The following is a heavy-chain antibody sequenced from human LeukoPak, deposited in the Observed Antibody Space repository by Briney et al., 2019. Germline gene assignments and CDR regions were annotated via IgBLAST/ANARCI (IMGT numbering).Heavy chain of an antibody. Sequence: SGGSLRLSCAASGFTFSSYAMSWVRQAPGKGLEWVAVIWYDGSNKYYADSVKGRFTISRDNSKNTLSLQMNSLRAEDTAVYYCARFLYSSGLDYWGQGTLVAVSS. CDR2: IWYDGSNK. CDR3: ARFLYSSGLDY. J-gene: IGHJ4*02. D-gene: IGHD6-19*01. CDR1: GFTFSSYA. V-gene: IGHV3-33*08.